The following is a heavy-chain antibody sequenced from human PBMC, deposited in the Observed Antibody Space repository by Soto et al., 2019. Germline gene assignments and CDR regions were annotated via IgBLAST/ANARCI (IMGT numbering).Heavy chain of an antibody. CDR3: ALYYYDSSGPVDAFDI. D-gene: IGHD3-22*01. CDR1: GFTCSRYV. J-gene: IGHJ3*02. CDR2: ISYDGSNK. Sequence: HGGSLRLPVAASGFTCSRYVMPWVRQAQGKGLEWVAVISYDGSNKYYADSVKGRFTISRDNSKNTLYLQMNSLRAEDTAVYYCALYYYDSSGPVDAFDIWGQGTMVTVSS. V-gene: IGHV3-30-3*01.